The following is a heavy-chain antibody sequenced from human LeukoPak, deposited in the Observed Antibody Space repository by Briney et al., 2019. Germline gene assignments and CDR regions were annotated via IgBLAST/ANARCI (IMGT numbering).Heavy chain of an antibody. D-gene: IGHD6-13*01. V-gene: IGHV4-59*12. Sequence: SETLSLTCTVSGGSISSYYWSWIRQPPGKGLEWIGYIYYSGSTNYNPSLKSRVTISVDTSKNQFSLQLDSVTPEDTAVYYCARGGGLIAAAGTGAAGYYYFDYWGQGTLVTVSS. CDR1: GGSISSYY. CDR2: IYYSGST. J-gene: IGHJ4*02. CDR3: ARGGGLIAAAGTGAAGYYYFDY.